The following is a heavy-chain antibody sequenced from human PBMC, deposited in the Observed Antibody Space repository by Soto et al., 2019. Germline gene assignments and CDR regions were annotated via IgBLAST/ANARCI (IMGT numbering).Heavy chain of an antibody. J-gene: IGHJ6*03. Sequence: EVQLVESGGGLVQPDRPLRLSCEASGFNFENYAMHWVRQVPGKGLEWVSAISWNSGQLDYADSVRGRFTISRDNGKISLYLEMNSLRPDDTALYFCAKDKSTGEYSYYRYMDVWGRGTTVIVSS. CDR3: AKDKSTGEYSYYRYMDV. CDR1: GFNFENYA. V-gene: IGHV3-9*01. D-gene: IGHD4-17*01. CDR2: ISWNSGQL.